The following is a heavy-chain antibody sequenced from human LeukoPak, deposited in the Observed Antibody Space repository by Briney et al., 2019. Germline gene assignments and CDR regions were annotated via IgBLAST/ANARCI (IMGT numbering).Heavy chain of an antibody. Sequence: SETLSLTCTVSGGSISSGGYYWSWIRQHPGKGLEWIGYIYYSGSTYYNPSLKGRVTISVDTSKNQFSLKLSSVTAADTAVYYCARLYFDSTYYFDYWGQGTLVTVSS. V-gene: IGHV4-31*03. CDR2: IYYSGST. CDR3: ARLYFDSTYYFDY. D-gene: IGHD3-9*01. J-gene: IGHJ4*02. CDR1: GGSISSGGYY.